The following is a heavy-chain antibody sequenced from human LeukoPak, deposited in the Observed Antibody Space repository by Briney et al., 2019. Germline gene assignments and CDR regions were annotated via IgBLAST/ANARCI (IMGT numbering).Heavy chain of an antibody. CDR3: ARVRITIFGVVRSMDV. D-gene: IGHD3-3*01. J-gene: IGHJ6*02. V-gene: IGHV4-34*01. CDR2: INHSGST. Sequence: PSETLSITCAVYGGSFSGYYWSWIRQPPGKGLEWIGEINHSGSTNYNPSLKSRVTISVDTSKNQFSLKLSSVTAADTAVYYCARVRITIFGVVRSMDVWGQGTTVTVSS. CDR1: GGSFSGYY.